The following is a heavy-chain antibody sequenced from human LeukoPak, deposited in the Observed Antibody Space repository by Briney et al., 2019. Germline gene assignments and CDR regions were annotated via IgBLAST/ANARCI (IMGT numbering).Heavy chain of an antibody. D-gene: IGHD2-2*01. J-gene: IGHJ4*02. CDR2: ISSSGSTI. V-gene: IGHV3-48*01. Sequence: GGSLRLSCAASGFIFSIYNMNWVRQAPGKGLEWVSYISSSGSTIYYAGSVKGRFTISRDNAKNSLSLQMNSLRAEDTAVYFCARGRDTVVVPAAVDYWGQGTLVTVSS. CDR1: GFIFSIYN. CDR3: ARGRDTVVVPAAVDY.